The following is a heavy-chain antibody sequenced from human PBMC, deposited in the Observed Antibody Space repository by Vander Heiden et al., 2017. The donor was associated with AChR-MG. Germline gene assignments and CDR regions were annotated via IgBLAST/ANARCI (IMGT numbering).Heavy chain of an antibody. CDR1: GFTFSSYG. J-gene: IGHJ1*01. CDR2: IWYDGRKK. CDR3: SRDWHSSFS. D-gene: IGHD6-19*01. Sequence: QVQRVASGGGVVQPARAVRLSCAASGFTFSSYGMHWVRQAPGKGLEWVAVIWYDGRKKDDADSVKGRFTISRDNSKNTMYMKMNSLRAEDTAVDDCSRDWHSSFSWGRGTLVTVSS. V-gene: IGHV3-33*01.